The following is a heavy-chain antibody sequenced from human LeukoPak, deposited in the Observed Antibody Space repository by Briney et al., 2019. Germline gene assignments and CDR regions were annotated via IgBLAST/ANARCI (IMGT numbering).Heavy chain of an antibody. CDR1: GGSISDYF. Sequence: SETLSLTCSVSGGSISDYFWGWIRQPPGKGLERIGHVYYLGNPTCSPSLKSRVSILVDTSKNQFSLELSSVTAADTAVYYCARRFRTGGDLHHDAYDVWGQGTVVTVPS. CDR2: VYYLGNP. CDR3: ARRFRTGGDLHHDAYDV. V-gene: IGHV4-59*12. D-gene: IGHD3-16*01. J-gene: IGHJ3*01.